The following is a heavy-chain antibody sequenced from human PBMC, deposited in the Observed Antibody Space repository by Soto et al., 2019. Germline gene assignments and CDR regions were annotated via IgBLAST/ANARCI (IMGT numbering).Heavy chain of an antibody. D-gene: IGHD6-13*01. CDR2: ISSSTSHT. CDR1: GFTFSVYY. V-gene: IGHV3-11*05. Sequence: GGSLRLSCXVXGFTFSVYYMTWIRQAPGKGREWVSYISSSTSHTNYADSVKGRFTISRDNAKNSLFLQMNSLRAEDTAVYYCARGRGAAADYFDFWGQGTLVTVSS. CDR3: ARGRGAAADYFDF. J-gene: IGHJ4*02.